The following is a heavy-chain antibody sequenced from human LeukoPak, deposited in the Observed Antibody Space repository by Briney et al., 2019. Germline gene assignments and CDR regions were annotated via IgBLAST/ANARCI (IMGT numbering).Heavy chain of an antibody. CDR1: GGSISSYY. Sequence: PSETLSLTCTVSGGSISSYYWSWIRQPAGKGLEWIWRIYTSGSTNYIPSLKSRVTMSVDTSKNQFSLKLSSVTAADTAVYYCARGSYCSSTSCYYYYYYMDVWGKGTTVTVSS. CDR3: ARGSYCSSTSCYYYYYYMDV. D-gene: IGHD2-2*01. CDR2: IYTSGST. V-gene: IGHV4-4*07. J-gene: IGHJ6*03.